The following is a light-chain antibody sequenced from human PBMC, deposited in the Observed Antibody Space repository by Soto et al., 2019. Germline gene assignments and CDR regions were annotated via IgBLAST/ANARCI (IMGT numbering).Light chain of an antibody. CDR2: ANN. CDR1: SSNIGAGSD. V-gene: IGLV1-40*01. Sequence: QSVLTQPPSVSGALGQTVTISCSGSSSNIGAGSDVHWYQQLPGAAPKLLISANNARPSGVPDRFSGSKSGTSASLAITGLQVEDEADYYCQSYDSSLSPYVFGTGTKLTVL. J-gene: IGLJ1*01. CDR3: QSYDSSLSPYV.